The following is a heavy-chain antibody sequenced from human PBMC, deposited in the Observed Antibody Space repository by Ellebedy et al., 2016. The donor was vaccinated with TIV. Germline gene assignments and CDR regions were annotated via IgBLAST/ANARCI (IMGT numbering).Heavy chain of an antibody. Sequence: GESLKISCAASGFNFSSYAMIWVRQAPGKGLECVSGISGSGGITHNADSVSGRFTISRDNAKNSLYLQMNSLRAEDTAVYYCAREWDYWGQGTLVTVSS. CDR2: ISGSGGIT. V-gene: IGHV3-23*01. CDR1: GFNFSSYA. CDR3: AREWDY. J-gene: IGHJ4*02.